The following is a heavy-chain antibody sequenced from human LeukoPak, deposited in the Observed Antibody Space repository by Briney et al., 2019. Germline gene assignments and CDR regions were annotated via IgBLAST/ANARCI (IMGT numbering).Heavy chain of an antibody. CDR2: INHSGST. CDR1: GGSFSGYY. Sequence: SETLSLTCAVYGGSFSGYYWSWIRQPPGKGLEWIGEINHSGSTNYNPSLKSRVTISVDTSKNQFSLKLSSVTAADTAVCYCARGYGSGWYGGDYWGQGTLVTVSS. D-gene: IGHD6-19*01. CDR3: ARGYGSGWYGGDY. J-gene: IGHJ4*02. V-gene: IGHV4-34*01.